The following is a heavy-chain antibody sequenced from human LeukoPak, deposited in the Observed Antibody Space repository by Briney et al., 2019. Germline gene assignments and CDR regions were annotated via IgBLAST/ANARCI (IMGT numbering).Heavy chain of an antibody. J-gene: IGHJ3*02. CDR1: GGSISSYY. CDR2: IYTSGST. CDR3: ARDHPLIVVVPAATPFDASDI. D-gene: IGHD2-2*01. V-gene: IGHV4-4*07. Sequence: SETLPLTCTVSGGSISSYYWSWIRQPAGKGLEWIGRIYTSGSTNYNPSLKSRVTMSVDTSKNQFSLKLSSVTAADTAVYYCARDHPLIVVVPAATPFDASDIWGQGTMVTVSS.